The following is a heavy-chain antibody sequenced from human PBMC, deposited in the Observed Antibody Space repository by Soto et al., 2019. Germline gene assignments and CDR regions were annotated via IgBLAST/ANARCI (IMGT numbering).Heavy chain of an antibody. J-gene: IGHJ6*02. D-gene: IGHD6-13*01. CDR1: GFSFSNYG. CDR2: ISRGGDTR. V-gene: IGHV3-23*01. CDR3: ALPHSHSGTRQENALDG. Sequence: EVQLLESGGGLVQPGGSLRLSCAVSGFSFSNYGMNWVRQAPGKGLEWVSLISRGGDTRDYADSVKGRFTISRDNAKNMVNLKKNSLMHEDTPGYDYALPHSHSGTRQENALDGWGQGTMVTVSS.